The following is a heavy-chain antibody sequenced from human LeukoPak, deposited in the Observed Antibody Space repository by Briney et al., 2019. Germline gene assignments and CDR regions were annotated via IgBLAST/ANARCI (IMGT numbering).Heavy chain of an antibody. CDR1: GFTVSSNY. CDR2: IPDDGSNK. J-gene: IGHJ4*02. CDR3: ARAFSTTAFDY. Sequence: GGSLRLSCAASGFTVSSNYMSWVRQAPGKGLEWVAVIPDDGSNKYYAESVKGQFTISRDNSKNTLYLQMNSLRAEDTAVYYCARAFSTTAFDYWGQGTLVTVSS. D-gene: IGHD4-17*01. V-gene: IGHV3-30*03.